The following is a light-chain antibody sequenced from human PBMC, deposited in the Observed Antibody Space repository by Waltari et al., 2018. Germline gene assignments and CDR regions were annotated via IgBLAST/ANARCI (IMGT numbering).Light chain of an antibody. CDR1: TSDIGNYYY. V-gene: IGLV2-14*01. CDR2: EGT. J-gene: IGLJ2*01. Sequence: QSALTQPASVSGSPGQSITISCTGTTSDIGNYYYVSWYQQHPGKAPKPLLYEGTKRPSGFSTRFSGSKSGSTASLTISGLQADDEAHYYCSSYTGSSTLLVFGGGTDLTVL. CDR3: SSYTGSSTLLV.